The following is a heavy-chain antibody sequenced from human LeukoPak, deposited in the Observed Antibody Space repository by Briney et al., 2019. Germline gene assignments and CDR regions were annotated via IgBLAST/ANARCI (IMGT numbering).Heavy chain of an antibody. CDR1: GFTISGYW. CDR3: ARDGGTDWYDP. V-gene: IGHV3-7*01. Sequence: PGGSLRLSCAASGFTISGYWMTWVPQAPGKGLEWVANIKQDGSEKTYVDSVKGRFTISRDNAKNSIYLQMNSLRVEDTAIYYCARDGGTDWYDPWGQGTLVSVSS. CDR2: IKQDGSEK. D-gene: IGHD3-16*01. J-gene: IGHJ5*02.